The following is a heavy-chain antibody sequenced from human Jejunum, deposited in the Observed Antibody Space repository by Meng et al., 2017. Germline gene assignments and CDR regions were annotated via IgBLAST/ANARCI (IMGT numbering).Heavy chain of an antibody. CDR1: GDSVSSSSYY. CDR3: ARQSVQNGMDV. D-gene: IGHD4-17*01. Sequence: QLQLQESGPGLVKPSETLSLTCTVSGDSVSSSSYYWGWIRQPPGKGLVWIGRIYYSGTTYYNPSLKSRVTISVDTSKNQFSLKVSSVTAADTAVYYCARQSVQNGMDVWGQGTTVTVSS. J-gene: IGHJ6*02. CDR2: IYYSGTT. V-gene: IGHV4-39*01.